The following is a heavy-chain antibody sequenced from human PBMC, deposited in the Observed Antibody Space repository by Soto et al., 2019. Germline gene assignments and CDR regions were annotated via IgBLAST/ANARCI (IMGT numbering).Heavy chain of an antibody. V-gene: IGHV4-34*01. CDR3: ARGKNFDILTGYYQTYYFDY. J-gene: IGHJ4*02. Sequence: PSETLSLTCAVYGGSFSGYYWSWIRQPPGKGLEWIGEINHSGSTNYNPSLKSRVTISVDTSKNQFSLKLSSVTAADTAVYYCARGKNFDILTGYYQTYYFDYWGQGTLVTVSS. CDR1: GGSFSGYY. CDR2: INHSGST. D-gene: IGHD3-9*01.